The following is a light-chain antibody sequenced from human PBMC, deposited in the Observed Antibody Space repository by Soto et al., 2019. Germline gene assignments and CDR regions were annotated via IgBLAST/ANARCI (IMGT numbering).Light chain of an antibody. CDR1: QSISSW. Sequence: DVRMSQSPSNLSASVGDGVTITCLSSQSISSWFAWYQQKPGKAPKLLIYKASILESGVPSNFSGSGSGAEFALTISSLQPEDFATYYCQQYNSYPWTFGQGTKVDIK. CDR2: KAS. J-gene: IGKJ1*01. CDR3: QQYNSYPWT. V-gene: IGKV1-5*03.